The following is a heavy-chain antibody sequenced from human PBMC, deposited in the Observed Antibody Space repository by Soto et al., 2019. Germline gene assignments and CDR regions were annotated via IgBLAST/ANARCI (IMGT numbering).Heavy chain of an antibody. CDR1: GGSISSGGYY. Sequence: SETLSLTCTVSGGSISSGGYYWSWIRQHPGKGLEWIGYIYYSGSTYYNPSLKSRVTISVDTSKNQFSLKLSSVTAADTAVYYCARAAAYGGIYYFDYWGQGTLVTVSS. V-gene: IGHV4-31*03. CDR3: ARAAAYGGIYYFDY. D-gene: IGHD3-16*01. CDR2: IYYSGST. J-gene: IGHJ4*02.